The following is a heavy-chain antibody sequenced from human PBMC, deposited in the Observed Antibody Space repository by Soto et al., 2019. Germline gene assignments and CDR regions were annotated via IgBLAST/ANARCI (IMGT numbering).Heavy chain of an antibody. D-gene: IGHD1-26*01. CDR1: GFTFSSYG. Sequence: GGSLRLSCAASGFTFSSYGMHWVRQAPGKGLEWVAVIWYDGSNKYYADSVKGRFTISRDNSKNTLYLQMNSLRAEDTAVYYCARDMGWGGSPPPIGYYYYGMDVWGQGTTVTVSS. CDR3: ARDMGWGGSPPPIGYYYYGMDV. J-gene: IGHJ6*02. CDR2: IWYDGSNK. V-gene: IGHV3-33*01.